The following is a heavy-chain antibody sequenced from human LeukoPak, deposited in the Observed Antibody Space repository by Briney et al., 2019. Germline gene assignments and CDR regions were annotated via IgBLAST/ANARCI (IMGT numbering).Heavy chain of an antibody. D-gene: IGHD2-2*01. Sequence: GESLGLSCAASGFTFNNYGMHWVRQAPGKGLEWVAVISYDGRNKHYPDSVKGRFTISRDISTDTLWLQMDSLRTEDTAVYYCAKGPLRGTAAAIDYWGQGTLVTVSS. CDR1: GFTFNNYG. J-gene: IGHJ4*02. V-gene: IGHV3-30*18. CDR3: AKGPLRGTAAAIDY. CDR2: ISYDGRNK.